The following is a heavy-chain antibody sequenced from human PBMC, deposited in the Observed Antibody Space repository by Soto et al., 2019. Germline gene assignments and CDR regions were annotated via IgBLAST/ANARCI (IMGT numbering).Heavy chain of an antibody. CDR1: GGTFSSYA. CDR3: AGYDSVSTSGRGVILYGMDV. CDR2: IMLIFGTA. V-gene: IGHV1-69*01. J-gene: IGHJ6*04. Sequence: QVQLVQSGAEVKKPGSSVKVSCKASGGTFSSYAISWVRQAPGQGLEWMGGIMLIFGTANYAQKFQGRVTITADETTSTDAVKSISLRSDGTAVDDCAGYDSVSTSGRGVILYGMDVWGKGTTVTVSS. D-gene: IGHD3-10*01.